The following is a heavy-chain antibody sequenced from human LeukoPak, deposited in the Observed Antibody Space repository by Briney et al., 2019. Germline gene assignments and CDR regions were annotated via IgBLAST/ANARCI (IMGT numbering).Heavy chain of an antibody. CDR2: INPNSGGT. CDR3: ARDPSKYCSGGSCYSFIDY. J-gene: IGHJ4*02. D-gene: IGHD2-15*01. CDR1: GYTFTGNY. Sequence: GASVTVSCKASGYTFTGNYMHWVRRAPGQGLEGMGWINPNSGGTNYAKKFQGRVTMTRENAIRTAYMEMRRLRSDDTAVYYCARDPSKYCSGGSCYSFIDYWGQGALVTVSS. V-gene: IGHV1-2*02.